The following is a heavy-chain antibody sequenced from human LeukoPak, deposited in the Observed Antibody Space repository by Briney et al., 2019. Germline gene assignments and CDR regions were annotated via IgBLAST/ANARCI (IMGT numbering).Heavy chain of an antibody. D-gene: IGHD4-17*01. Sequence: QPGGSLRLSCAASGFTFSTYWMHWVRQAPGKGLVWLSRISSDGSSTNYADSVKGRFTISRDNAKNTLYLQMNSLRAEDTAVYYCARDYGEGGYYFDYWGQGTLVTVYS. V-gene: IGHV3-74*01. CDR3: ARDYGEGGYYFDY. CDR2: ISSDGSST. CDR1: GFTFSTYW. J-gene: IGHJ4*02.